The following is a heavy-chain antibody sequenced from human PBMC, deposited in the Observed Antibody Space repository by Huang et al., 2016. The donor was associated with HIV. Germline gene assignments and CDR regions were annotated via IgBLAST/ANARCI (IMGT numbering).Heavy chain of an antibody. J-gene: IGHJ4*02. Sequence: EVQLVESGGGLVQPGRSLRLSCAGSGFTFDDYAMHGVRQGPGKCVEWVASISWNIDSIGYADSVKGRFTISRDNAKNLVYLEMNSLRLEDMALYYCVKDRTDYYGSGTYESYFENWGQGTLVTVSS. CDR3: VKDRTDYYGSGTYESYFEN. D-gene: IGHD3-10*01. CDR1: GFTFDDYA. V-gene: IGHV3-9*03. CDR2: ISWNIDSI.